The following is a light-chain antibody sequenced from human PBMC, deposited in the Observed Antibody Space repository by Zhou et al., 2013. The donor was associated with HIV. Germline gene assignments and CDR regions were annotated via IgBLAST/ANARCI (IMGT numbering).Light chain of an antibody. J-gene: IGKJ1*01. Sequence: EIVMTQSPATLSVSPGERATLSCRASQGVSSNLAWYQQKPGQAPRLLIYGASTRATGIPARFSGSGSGTEFTLTISSMQSEDFAVYYCQQYNNWPRAFGQGTKVE. CDR2: GAS. CDR1: QGVSSN. CDR3: QQYNNWPRA. V-gene: IGKV3-15*01.